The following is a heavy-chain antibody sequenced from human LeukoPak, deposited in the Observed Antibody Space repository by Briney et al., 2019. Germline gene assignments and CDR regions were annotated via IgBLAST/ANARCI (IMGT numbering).Heavy chain of an antibody. Sequence: SQTLSLTCTISGGSISSGSYYWRWIRQPAGKGLEWIGRTSTSGSTNYNPSLKSRVTISVATSKNQFSLKLSSLTAADTAVYYCASRRGRYDYWGQGTLVTVSS. CDR1: GGSISSGSYY. CDR3: ASRRGRYDY. J-gene: IGHJ4*02. D-gene: IGHD5-24*01. CDR2: TSTSGST. V-gene: IGHV4-61*02.